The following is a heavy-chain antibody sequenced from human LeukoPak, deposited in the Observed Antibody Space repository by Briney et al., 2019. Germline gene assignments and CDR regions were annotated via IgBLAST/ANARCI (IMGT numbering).Heavy chain of an antibody. J-gene: IGHJ3*02. CDR1: GFTFSSYA. Sequence: PGRSLRLSCAASGFTFSSYAMHWVRQAPGKGLEWVAVISYDGSNRYYADSVKGRFTISRDNAKNSLYLQMNSLRAEDTAVYYCVRDLGYYDTIDFVGTFDIWGQGTMVTVSS. CDR3: VRDLGYYDTIDFVGTFDI. CDR2: ISYDGSNR. V-gene: IGHV3-30-3*01. D-gene: IGHD3-22*01.